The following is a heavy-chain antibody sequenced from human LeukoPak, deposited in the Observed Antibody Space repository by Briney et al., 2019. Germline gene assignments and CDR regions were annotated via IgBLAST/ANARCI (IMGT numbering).Heavy chain of an antibody. CDR1: AFIFSGHW. D-gene: IGHD3-9*01. J-gene: IGHJ5*02. V-gene: IGHV3-7*03. CDR3: ARVTLRYFDWSSAGWFDP. CDR2: IKQDGSER. Sequence: PGGPLRLSCEGSAFIFSGHWMNWVRQTPGKGLEWVANIKQDGSERYYVDSVKGRFTISRDNAKNSLYLQMNSLRAEDTAVYYCARVTLRYFDWSSAGWFDPWGQGTLVTVSS.